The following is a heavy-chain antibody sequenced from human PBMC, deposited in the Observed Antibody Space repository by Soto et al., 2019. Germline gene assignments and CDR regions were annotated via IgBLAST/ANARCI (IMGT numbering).Heavy chain of an antibody. CDR3: AREELDYYYGSGGGNWFDP. CDR1: GDSVSSNSAA. V-gene: IGHV6-1*01. CDR2: TYYRSKWYN. D-gene: IGHD3-10*01. Sequence: SQTLSLTCAISGDSVSSNSAAWNWIRQSPSRGLEWLGRTYYRSKWYNDYAVSVKSRITINPDTSKNQFSLQLNSVTPEDTAVYYCAREELDYYYGSGGGNWFDPWGQGTLVPVSS. J-gene: IGHJ5*02.